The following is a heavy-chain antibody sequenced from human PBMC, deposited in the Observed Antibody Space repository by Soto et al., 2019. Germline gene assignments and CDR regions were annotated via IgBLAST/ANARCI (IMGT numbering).Heavy chain of an antibody. Sequence: EVQLVESGGGLVQPGGSLRLSCVVSGFTFTDSWMYWVRQVPGEGLVWVSFINNDGSRTNYADSVKGRFTISRDNAKNTLYLQMNSLRAEDTAMYYCGKRRWSGSSLIDYWGQGTLVTVSS. CDR3: GKRRWSGSSLIDY. V-gene: IGHV3-74*01. CDR1: GFTFTDSW. J-gene: IGHJ4*02. CDR2: INNDGSRT. D-gene: IGHD3-3*01.